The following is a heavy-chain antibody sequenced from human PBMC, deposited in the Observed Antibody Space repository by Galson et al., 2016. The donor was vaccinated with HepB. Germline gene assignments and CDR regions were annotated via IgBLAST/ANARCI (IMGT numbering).Heavy chain of an antibody. Sequence: SETLSLTCSVSGGSIGSYYWNWIRQSPGKGLEWIGHIYSSGKTNYNPSFKSRVTMSVDMSKNRISLQLESVTAADTAVYSCARDLGTLDPWGQGTLVTVSS. CDR2: IYSSGKT. CDR3: ARDLGTLDP. V-gene: IGHV4-4*07. D-gene: IGHD1-1*01. J-gene: IGHJ5*02. CDR1: GGSIGSYY.